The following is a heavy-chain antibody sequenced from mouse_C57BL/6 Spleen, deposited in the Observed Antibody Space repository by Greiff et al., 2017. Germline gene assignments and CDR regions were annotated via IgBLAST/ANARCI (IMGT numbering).Heavy chain of an antibody. CDR1: GFTFSSYG. Sequence: EVQGVESGGDLVKPGGSLKLSCAASGFTFSSYGMSWVRQTPDKRLEWVATISSGGSYTYYPDSVKGRFTISRANAKNTLYLQMIRLKSEDTAMYYCSRQDGSFYYYARDDWGQGTSVTVSS. V-gene: IGHV5-6*01. CDR3: SRQDGSFYYYARDD. D-gene: IGHD1-1*01. CDR2: ISSGGSYT. J-gene: IGHJ4*01.